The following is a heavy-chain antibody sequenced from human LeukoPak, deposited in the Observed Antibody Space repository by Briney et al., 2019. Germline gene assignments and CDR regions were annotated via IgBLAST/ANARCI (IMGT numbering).Heavy chain of an antibody. J-gene: IGHJ5*02. V-gene: IGHV1-69*01. CDR1: GGTFSSYA. D-gene: IGHD2-2*02. CDR2: IIPIFGTA. Sequence: SVKVSCKAAGGTFSSYAISWVRQAPGQGLEWMGGIIPIFGTANYAQKFQGRVTITADESTSTAYMELSSLRSEDTAVYYCARAKDIVVVPAAIPENWFDPWGQGTLVTVSS. CDR3: ARAKDIVVVPAAIPENWFDP.